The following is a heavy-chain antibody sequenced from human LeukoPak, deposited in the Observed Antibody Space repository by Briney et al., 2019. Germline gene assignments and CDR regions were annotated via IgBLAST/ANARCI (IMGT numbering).Heavy chain of an antibody. V-gene: IGHV4-59*01. D-gene: IGHD6-13*01. Sequence: SETLSLTCTVSGGSISGYYWSWIRQPPGKRLEWIGYIYYSGSTNYNPSLKSRVTISVDTSKNQFSLKLSSVTAADTAVYYCARGGIGAAGPVGYWGQGTLVTVSS. CDR2: IYYSGST. CDR1: GGSISGYY. J-gene: IGHJ4*02. CDR3: ARGGIGAAGPVGY.